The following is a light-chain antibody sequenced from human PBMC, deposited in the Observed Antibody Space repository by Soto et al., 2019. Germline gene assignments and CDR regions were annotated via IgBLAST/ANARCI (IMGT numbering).Light chain of an antibody. CDR2: GAS. Sequence: EIVMTQSPATLSVSPGERATLSCRASQSVSGNLAWYQQKPGQAPRLLIYGASTRATGIPGRFSGSGSGTEFTLTISSLQSEDFAVYFCQQYDDWPPYTFGQGTKVDIK. V-gene: IGKV3-15*01. CDR1: QSVSGN. J-gene: IGKJ2*01. CDR3: QQYDDWPPYT.